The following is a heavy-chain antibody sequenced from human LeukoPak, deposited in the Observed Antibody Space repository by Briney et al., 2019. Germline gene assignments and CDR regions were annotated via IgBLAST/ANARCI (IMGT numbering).Heavy chain of an antibody. D-gene: IGHD3-10*01. CDR2: IKSKTDGGTT. V-gene: IGHV3-15*01. J-gene: IGHJ6*04. Sequence: GWSLRLSCAASGFTFSNAWMSWVRQAPGKGLEWVGRIKSKTDGGTTDYAAPVKGRFTISRDDSKNTLYLQMNSLKTEDTAVYYCTTAGLWFGDYYYGMDVWGKGTTVTVSS. CDR1: GFTFSNAW. CDR3: TTAGLWFGDYYYGMDV.